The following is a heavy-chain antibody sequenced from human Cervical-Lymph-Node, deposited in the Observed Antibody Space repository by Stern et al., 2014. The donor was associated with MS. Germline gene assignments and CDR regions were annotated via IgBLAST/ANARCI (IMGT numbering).Heavy chain of an antibody. CDR1: GFTFSDHY. J-gene: IGHJ6*02. CDR3: VRGPTADKDNYYFPMDV. D-gene: IGHD4-11*01. V-gene: IGHV3-72*01. Sequence: EVQLVESGGGMVQPGGSLGLSCAASGFTFSDHYMEWVRQAPGKGLEWVGRTRNRAKSYTTEYAASVKGRFTVSRDDSQSSVYLQMNSLKTEDTAVYFCVRGPTADKDNYYFPMDVWGQGTTVTVSS. CDR2: TRNRAKSYTT.